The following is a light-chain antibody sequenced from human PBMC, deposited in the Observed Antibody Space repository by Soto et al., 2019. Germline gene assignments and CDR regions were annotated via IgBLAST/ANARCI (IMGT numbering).Light chain of an antibody. V-gene: IGLV2-23*01. CDR2: EGS. Sequence: QSALTQPASVSGSPGQSITISCTGTSSDVGSYNLVSWYQQHPGKAPKLMINEGSKRPSGVSNRFSGGKSGNTASLTLSGLQAADEADYECCSYAGSVVFGGGTKLTVL. CDR1: SSDVGSYNL. CDR3: CSYAGSVV. J-gene: IGLJ2*01.